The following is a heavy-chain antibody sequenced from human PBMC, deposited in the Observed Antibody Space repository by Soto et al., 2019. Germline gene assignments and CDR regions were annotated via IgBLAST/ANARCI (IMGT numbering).Heavy chain of an antibody. J-gene: IGHJ4*02. CDR3: ARGKARLRFFDY. D-gene: IGHD4-17*01. CDR1: GGSISSYF. V-gene: IGHV4-4*07. CDR2: IDNSGST. Sequence: SETLSLTCTVSGGSISSYFCNWIRQPAGKGLEWIGRIDNSGSTNYNPSLKSRITMSADTSRNQFSLKLNSVTAADTAVYYCARGKARLRFFDYWGQGTLVTVSS.